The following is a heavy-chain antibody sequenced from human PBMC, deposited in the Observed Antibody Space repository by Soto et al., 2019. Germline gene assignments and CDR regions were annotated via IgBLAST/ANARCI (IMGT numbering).Heavy chain of an antibody. J-gene: IGHJ6*02. CDR1: GFTFSSYA. CDR3: AREGVGSWVYTKYCSSTSCGGKRYYYGMDV. CDR2: ISYDGSNK. D-gene: IGHD2-2*01. V-gene: IGHV3-30-3*01. Sequence: HPGGSLRLSCAASGFTFSSYAMHWVRQAPGKGLEWVAVISYDGSNKYYADSVKGRFTISRDNSKNTLYLQMNSLRAEDTAVYYCAREGVGSWVYTKYCSSTSCGGKRYYYGMDVWGQGTTVTVS.